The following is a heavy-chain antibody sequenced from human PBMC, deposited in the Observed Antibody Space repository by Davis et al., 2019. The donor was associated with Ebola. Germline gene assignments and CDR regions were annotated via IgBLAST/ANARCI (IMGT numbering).Heavy chain of an antibody. CDR3: AREGIGAAGTGGLDV. CDR2: IFYTGST. J-gene: IGHJ6*02. D-gene: IGHD2-8*02. V-gene: IGHV4-30-4*08. Sequence: PSETLSLTCTVSGGSISSGDYYWSWIRQPPGKGLEWIGYIFYTGSTYYNPSLKSRVTMSVDTSKNQFSLKLTSVTAADTAVYYCAREGIGAAGTGGLDVWGQGTTVTVS. CDR1: GGSISSGDYY.